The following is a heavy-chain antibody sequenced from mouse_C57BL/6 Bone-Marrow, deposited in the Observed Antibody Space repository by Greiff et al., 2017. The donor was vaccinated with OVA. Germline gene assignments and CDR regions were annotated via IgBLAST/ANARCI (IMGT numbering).Heavy chain of an antibody. Sequence: EVQLQESGPGLVKPSHSLSLTCSVTGYSITSGYYWNWIRQFPGNKLEWMGYISYDGSNNYNPSLKNRISITRDTSKNQFFLKLNSVTTEDTATYYCARGSYYSNFYAMDYWGQGTSVTVSS. CDR1: GYSITSGYY. V-gene: IGHV3-6*01. CDR2: ISYDGSN. D-gene: IGHD2-5*01. CDR3: ARGSYYSNFYAMDY. J-gene: IGHJ4*01.